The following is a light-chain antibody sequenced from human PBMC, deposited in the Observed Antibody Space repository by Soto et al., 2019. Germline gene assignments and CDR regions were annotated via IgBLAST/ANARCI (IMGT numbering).Light chain of an antibody. CDR3: QQYGSSPGT. J-gene: IGKJ1*01. V-gene: IGKV3-20*01. CDR2: GAS. Sequence: EIVVTQSPGTLSLSPGERPTLSCRASPSVSSSYLAWYQQKPGQAPRLLIYGASSRATGIPDRFSGSGSGTDFTLTISRLEPEDFAVYYCQQYGSSPGTFGQGTKVEIK. CDR1: PSVSSSY.